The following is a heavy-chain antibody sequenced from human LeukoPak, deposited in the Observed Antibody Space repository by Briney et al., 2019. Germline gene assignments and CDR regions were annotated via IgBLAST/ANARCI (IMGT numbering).Heavy chain of an antibody. Sequence: GASVKVSCKASGYTFSDFYIHWVRQAPGQGLEYVGWITPKSGVTYSPQRFQGRVTMTRDASISTAYMELSSLRSDDTAVYFCARVRLADERAWAYWGQGTLVTVSS. V-gene: IGHV1-2*02. D-gene: IGHD3-3*02. CDR2: ITPKSGVT. J-gene: IGHJ4*02. CDR1: GYTFSDFY. CDR3: ARVRLADERAWAY.